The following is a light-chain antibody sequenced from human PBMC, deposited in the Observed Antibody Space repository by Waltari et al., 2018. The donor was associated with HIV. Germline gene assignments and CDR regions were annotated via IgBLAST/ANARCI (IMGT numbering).Light chain of an antibody. Sequence: EILMTQSPATLSLSPGDRAALSCRASQSIDIHLAWFQQKPGQVPRRLTYDTSTMATDIPARFSGSGSGTEFTLTISSLQSEDSAVYYCLQYEKWPGTFGQGTRLEIK. V-gene: IGKV3-15*01. CDR3: LQYEKWPGT. CDR2: DTS. CDR1: QSIDIH. J-gene: IGKJ5*01.